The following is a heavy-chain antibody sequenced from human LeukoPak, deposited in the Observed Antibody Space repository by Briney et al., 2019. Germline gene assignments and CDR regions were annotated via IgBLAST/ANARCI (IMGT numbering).Heavy chain of an antibody. J-gene: IGHJ4*02. Sequence: GGSLILHCAACGVTVKCNYRSWVRQATGKGLEGVSVIYSGGSTYYADSVKGRFTISRDNSKNTLYLQMNSLRAEDTAVYYCARIGRLGRYYFDYWGQGTLVTVSS. CDR2: IYSGGST. V-gene: IGHV3-66*01. CDR3: ARIGRLGRYYFDY. D-gene: IGHD6-19*01. CDR1: GVTVKCNY.